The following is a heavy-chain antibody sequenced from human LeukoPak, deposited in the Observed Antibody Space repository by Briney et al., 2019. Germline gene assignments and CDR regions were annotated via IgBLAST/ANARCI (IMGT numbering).Heavy chain of an antibody. Sequence: GGSLRLSCVASGFTFSSNGMHWVRQAPGKGLEWVAFIRYDGSNKYYADSVKGRFTISRDNAKNTLYLQMNSLRAEDTAVYYCARDWYHAIDYWGQGALVTVSS. CDR2: IRYDGSNK. J-gene: IGHJ4*02. V-gene: IGHV3-30*02. CDR3: ARDWYHAIDY. D-gene: IGHD2-2*01. CDR1: GFTFSSNG.